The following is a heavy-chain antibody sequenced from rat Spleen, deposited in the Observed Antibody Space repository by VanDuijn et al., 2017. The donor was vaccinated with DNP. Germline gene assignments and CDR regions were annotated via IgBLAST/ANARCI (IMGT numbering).Heavy chain of an antibody. D-gene: IGHD1-1*01. CDR1: GFTFSSFP. CDR2: ISTSGGST. V-gene: IGHV5-46*01. J-gene: IGHJ2*01. Sequence: EVQLVESGGGLVQPGRSMKLSCAASGFTFSSFPMAWVRQAPTKGLEWVATISTSGGSTYYRDSVKGRFTISRDNAKSTLYLQMNSLRSEDTATYYCTRVVTTLYYFDYWGQGVMVTVSS. CDR3: TRVVTTLYYFDY.